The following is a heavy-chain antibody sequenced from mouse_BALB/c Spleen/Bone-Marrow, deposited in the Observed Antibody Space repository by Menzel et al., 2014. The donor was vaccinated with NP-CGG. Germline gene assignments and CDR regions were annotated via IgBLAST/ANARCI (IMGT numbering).Heavy chain of an antibody. V-gene: IGHV1-5*01. CDR1: GYTFFNYW. D-gene: IGHD3-1*01. CDR2: IYPGNSDT. J-gene: IGHJ2*01. CDR3: TALARSDFDY. Sequence: EVQLQQSGTVRARPGAAVKMSCKASGYTFFNYWMHWVKQRPGQGLEWIGTIYPGNSDTTYNQKFKGKAKLTAVTSTSTAYMELSSLTNEDSAVYYCTALARSDFDYWGQGTTLTVSS.